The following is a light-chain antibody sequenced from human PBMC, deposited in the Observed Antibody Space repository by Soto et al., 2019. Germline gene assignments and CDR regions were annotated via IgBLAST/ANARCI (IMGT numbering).Light chain of an antibody. CDR2: AAS. J-gene: IGKJ1*01. CDR1: QAISSY. CDR3: QQYYSYPLT. Sequence: DIQLTQSPSFLSASVGDRVTITCRASQAISSYLAWYQQKPGKAPKLLIYAASTLQSVVPSRFSGSGSGTDFTLTISCLQSEDFATYYCQQYYSYPLTFGQGTKVEIK. V-gene: IGKV1-9*01.